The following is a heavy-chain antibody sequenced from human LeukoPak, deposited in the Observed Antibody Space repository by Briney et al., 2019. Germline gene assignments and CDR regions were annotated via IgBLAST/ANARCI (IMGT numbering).Heavy chain of an antibody. CDR1: GGSITSTTYY. V-gene: IGHV4-39*07. CDR2: INHSGST. D-gene: IGHD6-13*01. J-gene: IGHJ4*02. Sequence: SETLSLTCTVSGGSITSTTYYWDWIRQPPGKGLEWIGEINHSGSTNYNPSLKSRVTISVDTSKNQFSLKLSSVTAADTAVYYCARGAIGYSSSWYRYRLPTIFDYWGQGTLVTVSS. CDR3: ARGAIGYSSSWYRYRLPTIFDY.